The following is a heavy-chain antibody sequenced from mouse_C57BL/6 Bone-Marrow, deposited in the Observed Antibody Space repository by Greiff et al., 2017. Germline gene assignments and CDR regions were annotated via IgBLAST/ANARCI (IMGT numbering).Heavy chain of an antibody. V-gene: IGHV5-17*01. CDR3: ARDPNQRRLPDY. D-gene: IGHD3-2*02. CDR1: GFTFSDYG. Sequence: EVQLVESGGGLVKPGGSLKLSCAASGFTFSDYGMHWVRQAPEKGLEWVAYISSGSSTIYYADTVKGRFTLSRDNAKNTLFLQMTSLRSEDTAMYYCARDPNQRRLPDYWGQGTTLTVSS. J-gene: IGHJ2*01. CDR2: ISSGSSTI.